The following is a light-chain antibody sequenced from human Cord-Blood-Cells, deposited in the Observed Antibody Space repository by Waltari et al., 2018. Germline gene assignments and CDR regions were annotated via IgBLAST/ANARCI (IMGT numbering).Light chain of an antibody. CDR1: SSDVGGYNY. Sequence: QSALTQPASVSGSPGQSITIPCTGTSSDVGGYNYVSWYQQHPGKAPKHMLYDVSKRPSGVSHRFSGSKSGNTASLTISGLQAEDEADYYCSSYTSSSIWVFGGGTKLTVL. CDR3: SSYTSSSIWV. V-gene: IGLV2-14*01. CDR2: DVS. J-gene: IGLJ3*02.